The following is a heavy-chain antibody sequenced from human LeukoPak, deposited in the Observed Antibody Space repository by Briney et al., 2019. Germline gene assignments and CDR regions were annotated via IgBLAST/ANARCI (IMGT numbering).Heavy chain of an antibody. CDR2: IIPIFGTA. D-gene: IGHD3-22*01. CDR3: ATPAPYYYDSSGSPYYYYGMDV. V-gene: IGHV1-69*13. CDR1: GGTFSSYA. J-gene: IGHJ6*02. Sequence: ASVKVSCKASGGTFSSYAISWVRQAPGQGLEWMGGIIPIFGTANYAQKFQGRVTITADESTITAYMELSSLRSEDTAVYYCATPAPYYYDSSGSPYYYYGMDVWGQGTTVTVSS.